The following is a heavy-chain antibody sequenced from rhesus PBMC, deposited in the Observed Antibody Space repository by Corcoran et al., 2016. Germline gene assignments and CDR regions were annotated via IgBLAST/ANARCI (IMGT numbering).Heavy chain of an antibody. CDR1: GFTFSSYG. J-gene: IGHJ6*01. V-gene: IGHV3S5*01. Sequence: QLVGTGGDLVQPGGSLRLSCAASGFTFSSYGMMWVRQAPGKGLEWVSGISYTWDSTFYAYYVKGRFTISRDNSKNMLSLQMNSLRVEDTAVYYCAKGAWSSSYGLDSWGQGVVVTVSS. D-gene: IGHD6-19*01. CDR3: AKGAWSSSYGLDS. CDR2: ISYTWDST.